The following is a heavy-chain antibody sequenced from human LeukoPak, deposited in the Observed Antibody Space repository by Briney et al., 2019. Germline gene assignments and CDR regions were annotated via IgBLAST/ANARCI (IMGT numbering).Heavy chain of an antibody. CDR1: GFSLKTYN. Sequence: GGSLGLSCAASGFSLKTYNMNWVRQAPGKGLEWVSSTTSSRYIYYADSVKGRFTISRDDANNLVFLQMHRLRAEDTAIYYCTRDQFFDYDNDDAFDVWGQGTKVIVSS. CDR2: TTSSRYI. D-gene: IGHD3-22*01. V-gene: IGHV3-21*04. J-gene: IGHJ3*01. CDR3: TRDQFFDYDNDDAFDV.